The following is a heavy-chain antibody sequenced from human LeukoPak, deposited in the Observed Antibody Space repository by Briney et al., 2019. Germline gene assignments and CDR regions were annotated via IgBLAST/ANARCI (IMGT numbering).Heavy chain of an antibody. CDR3: ARGYDSSAYYPFNY. CDR1: GCSLSTHH. V-gene: IGHV4-59*11. CDR2: FSDSGST. Sequence: SETLSLTCVVCGCSLSTHHWSWIRQSPGRGLEWMGYFSDSGSTNYNPSLKSRVTISVDTSKNQFSLMLSSVTAADTAVYYCARGYDSSAYYPFNYWGQGTLVTVSS. D-gene: IGHD3-22*01. J-gene: IGHJ4*02.